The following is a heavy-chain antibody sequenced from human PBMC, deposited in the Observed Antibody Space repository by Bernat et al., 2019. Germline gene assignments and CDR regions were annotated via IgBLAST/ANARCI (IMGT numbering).Heavy chain of an antibody. V-gene: IGHV3-9*01. CDR3: AKDTGSYYYDSSGDNWFDP. CDR2: ISWNSGSI. CDR1: GFTFDDYA. J-gene: IGHJ5*02. D-gene: IGHD3-22*01. Sequence: EVQLVESGGGLVQPGRSLRLSCAASGFTFDDYAMHWVRQAPGKGLEWVSGISWNSGSIGYADSVKGRFTISRDNAKNSLYLQMNSLRAEDTALYYCAKDTGSYYYDSSGDNWFDPWGQGTLVTVSS.